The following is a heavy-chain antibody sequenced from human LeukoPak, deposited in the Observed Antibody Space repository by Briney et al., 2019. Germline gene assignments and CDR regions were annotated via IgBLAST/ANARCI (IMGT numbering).Heavy chain of an antibody. V-gene: IGHV3-21*01. D-gene: IGHD6-19*01. CDR3: ARGRVGYSSGWYDY. CDR2: ITSTGIYI. Sequence: PGGSLRLSCAASGFSFSTYTMNSVRQAPGKGLEWVSSITSTGIYIYYADSVKGRFTISRDNAKNSLYLQMNSLRAEDTAVYYCARGRVGYSSGWYDYWGQGTLVTVSS. CDR1: GFSFSTYT. J-gene: IGHJ4*02.